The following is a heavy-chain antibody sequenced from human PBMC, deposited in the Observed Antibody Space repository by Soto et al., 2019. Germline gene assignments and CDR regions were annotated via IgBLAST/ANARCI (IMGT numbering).Heavy chain of an antibody. CDR3: ARYRFSGSWSKFDY. Sequence: GGSLRLSCAASGFTFSDYYMSWIRQAPGKGLEWVSYISSSGSTIYYADSVKGRFTISRDNARNSLYLQMNSLSAEDTAVYYCARYRFSGSWSKFDYWGQGILVTVSS. CDR2: ISSSGSTI. CDR1: GFTFSDYY. J-gene: IGHJ4*02. V-gene: IGHV3-11*01. D-gene: IGHD6-13*01.